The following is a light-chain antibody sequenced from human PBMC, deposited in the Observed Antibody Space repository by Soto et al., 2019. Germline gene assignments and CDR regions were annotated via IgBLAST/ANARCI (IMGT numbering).Light chain of an antibody. CDR1: QSVSVNS. J-gene: IGKJ4*01. CDR3: QQYGISPFT. V-gene: IGKV3-20*01. CDR2: AAS. Sequence: EIVLTQSPGTLSLSPGERATLSCRASQSVSVNSLAWYQQKGGQAPRLLIYAASTRATGVPDRFSGTGSGTDFALTISRLETDDSAVYYCQQYGISPFTFGGGTKVDIK.